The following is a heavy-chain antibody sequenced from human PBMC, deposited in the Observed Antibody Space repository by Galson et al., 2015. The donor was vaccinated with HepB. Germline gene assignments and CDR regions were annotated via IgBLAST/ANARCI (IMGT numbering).Heavy chain of an antibody. CDR1: GGSVTTTNW. J-gene: IGHJ5*02. Sequence: SETLSLTCAVSGGSVTTTNWWTWVRQPPGKGLEWIAEVNDRETTNYNPSLKSRVSISLDKSRNQFSLKMTSVTAADTAVYYCAREGMSCGIRTCSRKWFDPWGQGILVTVSS. D-gene: IGHD2-21*01. V-gene: IGHV4-4*02. CDR3: AREGMSCGIRTCSRKWFDP. CDR2: VNDRETT.